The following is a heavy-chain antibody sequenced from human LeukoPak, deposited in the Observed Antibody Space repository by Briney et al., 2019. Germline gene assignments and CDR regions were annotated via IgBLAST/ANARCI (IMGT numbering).Heavy chain of an antibody. CDR2: MNPNSGNT. D-gene: IGHD3-10*01. V-gene: IGHV1-8*01. J-gene: IGHJ6*03. CDR3: ARLGIGTTMVRGVIKAYYYYYYMDV. Sequence: ASVKVSCKASGYTFTSYDINWVRQATGQGREWMGWMNPNSGNTGYAQKFQGRVTMTRNTSISTAYMELSSLRSEDTAVYYCARLGIGTTMVRGVIKAYYYYYYMDVWGKGTTVTISS. CDR1: GYTFTSYD.